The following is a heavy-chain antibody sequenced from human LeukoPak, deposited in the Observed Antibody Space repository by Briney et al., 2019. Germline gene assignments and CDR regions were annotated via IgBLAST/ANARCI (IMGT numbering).Heavy chain of an antibody. V-gene: IGHV3-7*01. CDR1: RFTLSTYW. D-gene: IGHD3-3*01. CDR3: ARGVPYDSWSGPHYSDY. J-gene: IGHJ4*02. CDR2: IKQDGSQE. Sequence: GGSLRLSCAASRFTLSTYWMSWVRQAPGKGLEWVAHIKQDGSQEYYVDSVKGRFTISRDSAKNSLYLQMNSLRAEDTAVYYCARGVPYDSWSGPHYSDYWGQVTLVTVSS.